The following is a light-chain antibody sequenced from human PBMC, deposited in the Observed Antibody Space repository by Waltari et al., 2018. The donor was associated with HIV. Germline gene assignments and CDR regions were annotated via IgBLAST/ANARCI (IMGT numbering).Light chain of an antibody. J-gene: IGLJ3*02. Sequence: QSVLTQPPSVSAAPGQKVTISCSGSSSNIGNNFVSWYQQLPGTAPKLLIYDNNKRPSGIPARFPGSKSGTSATLGITGLQTGDEADYYCGTWDSSLSAGLFGGGTKLTVL. CDR2: DNN. CDR3: GTWDSSLSAGL. CDR1: SSNIGNNF. V-gene: IGLV1-51*01.